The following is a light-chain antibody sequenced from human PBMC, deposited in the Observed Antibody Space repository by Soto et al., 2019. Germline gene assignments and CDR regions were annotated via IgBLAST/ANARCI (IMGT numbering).Light chain of an antibody. J-gene: IGKJ1*01. V-gene: IGKV3-15*01. CDR3: QQYNDWPPRWT. CDR1: QSVSTY. Sequence: EIVMTQSPAILSFSPGERATLSCRASQSVSTYLAWYQQKPGQAPRLLIYSASTRATGIPARFSGGGSGTEFTLTISSLQSEDFAVYICQQYNDWPPRWTFGQGTKVEIK. CDR2: SAS.